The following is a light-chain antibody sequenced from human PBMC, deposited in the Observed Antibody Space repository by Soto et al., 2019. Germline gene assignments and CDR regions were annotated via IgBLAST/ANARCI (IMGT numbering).Light chain of an antibody. J-gene: IGKJ2*01. CDR3: HQYSDHMYT. CDR1: QGIRYN. V-gene: IGKV3-15*01. Sequence: EIVMTQSPATLSVSPGESATLSCRASQGIRYNLAWYQQRPGQSPRLLIYDVSTRATGIPARFRGSGSATEFTLTISSLQSEDFAVYYCHQYSDHMYTFGQGTKLVIK. CDR2: DVS.